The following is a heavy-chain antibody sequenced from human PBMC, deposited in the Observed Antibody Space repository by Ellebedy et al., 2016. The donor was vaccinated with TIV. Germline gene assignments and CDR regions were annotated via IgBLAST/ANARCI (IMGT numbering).Heavy chain of an antibody. D-gene: IGHD3-10*01. Sequence: MPSETLSLTCTVSGGSLGRYSWSWIRQPAGKGLEWIGHIYSRGSTNYNPSLKSRVTMSVDASKNQFSLRLNSVTAADTAVYYCARRRYYGSGSYFDPWGQGTLVTVSS. J-gene: IGHJ5*02. CDR3: ARRRYYGSGSYFDP. CDR1: GGSLGRYS. V-gene: IGHV4-4*07. CDR2: IYSRGST.